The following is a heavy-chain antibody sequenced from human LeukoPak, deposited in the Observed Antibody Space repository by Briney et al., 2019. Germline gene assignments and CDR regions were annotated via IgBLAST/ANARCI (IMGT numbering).Heavy chain of an antibody. CDR3: ARGRLLDIIVVPAAMEWKYYYYYYMDV. V-gene: IGHV1-8*01. CDR1: GYTFTSYD. Sequence: ASVKVSCKASGYTFTSYDINWVRQATGQGLEWMGWMNPNSGNTGYAQKFQGRVTMTRNTSISTAYMELSSLRSEDTAVYYCARGRLLDIIVVPAAMEWKYYYYYYMDVWGKGTTVTISS. CDR2: MNPNSGNT. D-gene: IGHD2-2*01. J-gene: IGHJ6*03.